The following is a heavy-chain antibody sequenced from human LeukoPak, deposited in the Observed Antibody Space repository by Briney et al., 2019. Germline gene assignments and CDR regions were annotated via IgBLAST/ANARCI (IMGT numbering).Heavy chain of an antibody. CDR1: GYTFTSYD. Sequence: ASVTVSCKASGYTFTSYDINWVRQATGQGLERVGWMNPNSGNTGYAQKFQGRVTMTKNTSISTAYMELSSLGSEDSAVYYCARGNLLTPFDFWGQGTLVTVSS. J-gene: IGHJ4*02. D-gene: IGHD1-14*01. V-gene: IGHV1-8*01. CDR3: ARGNLLTPFDF. CDR2: MNPNSGNT.